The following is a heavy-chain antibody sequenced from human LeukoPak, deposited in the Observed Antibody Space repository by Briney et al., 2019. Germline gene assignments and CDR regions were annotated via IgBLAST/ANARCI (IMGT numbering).Heavy chain of an antibody. V-gene: IGHV4-59*01. D-gene: IGHD3-9*01. Sequence: PSETLSLTCTVSGGSISSYYWSWIRQPPGKGLEWIGYIYYSGSTNYNPSLKSRVTISVDTSKNQFSLKLSSVTAADTAVYYCARVDSYYYYCYYMDVWGKGTTVTVSS. CDR1: GGSISSYY. CDR2: IYYSGST. CDR3: ARVDSYYYYCYYMDV. J-gene: IGHJ6*03.